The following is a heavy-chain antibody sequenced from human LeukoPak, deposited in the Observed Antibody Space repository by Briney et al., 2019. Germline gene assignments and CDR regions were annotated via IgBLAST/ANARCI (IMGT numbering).Heavy chain of an antibody. V-gene: IGHV3-49*04. D-gene: IGHD4-23*01. J-gene: IGHJ1*01. Sequence: GGSLRLSCTASGFTFGNYAMSWVRQAPGKGLEWVGFIRSKAYGGTTEYAASVKGRFTISRDDSTSIAYLQMNSLKTEDTAVYYCTFDYGGNTGYFQHWGQGTLVTVSS. CDR2: IRSKAYGGTT. CDR3: TFDYGGNTGYFQH. CDR1: GFTFGNYA.